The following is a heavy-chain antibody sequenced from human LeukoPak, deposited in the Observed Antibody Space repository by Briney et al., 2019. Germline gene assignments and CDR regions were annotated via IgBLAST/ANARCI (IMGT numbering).Heavy chain of an antibody. Sequence: SETLSLTCTVSGGSISSYYWSWIRQPPGKGLEWVGYIYYSGSTNYNTSLKRGVTISVDTSKNHFSLKLSSVTAADTAVYYCARVGGYDGGDFDYWGQGTLVTVSS. V-gene: IGHV4-59*01. CDR1: GGSISSYY. CDR2: IYYSGST. CDR3: ARVGGYDGGDFDY. D-gene: IGHD5-12*01. J-gene: IGHJ4*02.